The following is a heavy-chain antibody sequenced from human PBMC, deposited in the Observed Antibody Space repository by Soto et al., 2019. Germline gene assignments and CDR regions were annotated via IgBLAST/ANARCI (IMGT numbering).Heavy chain of an antibody. CDR3: ARVGYNWNDGYYYYMDV. V-gene: IGHV1-3*01. CDR1: GYTFTSYA. CDR2: INAGNGNT. Sequence: ASVKVSCKASGYTFTSYAMHWVRQAPGQRLEWMGWINAGNGNTKYSQKFQGRVTITRDTSASTAYLELSSLRSEDTAVYYCARVGYNWNDGYYYYMDVWGKGTTVTVSS. J-gene: IGHJ6*03. D-gene: IGHD1-1*01.